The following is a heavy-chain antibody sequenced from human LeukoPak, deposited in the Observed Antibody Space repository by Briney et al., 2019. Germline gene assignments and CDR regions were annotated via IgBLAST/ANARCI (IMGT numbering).Heavy chain of an antibody. CDR2: ISPDGTST. CDR3: VPKGTEGY. Sequence: GGSLRLSCSASGFTFSAYAMHWVRQAPGKRLEYVSAISPDGTSTYYADSVRGRFSISRDNSKNTLYLQMSSLRAEDTAVYCCVPKGTEGYWGQGTLVTVSS. V-gene: IGHV3-64D*06. J-gene: IGHJ4*02. CDR1: GFTFSAYA.